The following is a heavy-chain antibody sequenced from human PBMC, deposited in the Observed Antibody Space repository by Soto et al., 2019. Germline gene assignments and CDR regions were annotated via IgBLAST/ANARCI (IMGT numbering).Heavy chain of an antibody. D-gene: IGHD6-19*01. CDR3: ARDGIAVAGTRYYYGMDV. J-gene: IGHJ6*02. CDR1: GGSISSYY. V-gene: IGHV4-59*01. CDR2: IYYSGST. Sequence: PSETLSLTCTVSGGSISSYYWSWIRQPPGKGLEWIGYIYYSGSTNYNPSLKSRVTISVDTSKNQFSLKLSSVTAADTAVYYCARDGIAVAGTRYYYGMDVWGQGTTVTVSS.